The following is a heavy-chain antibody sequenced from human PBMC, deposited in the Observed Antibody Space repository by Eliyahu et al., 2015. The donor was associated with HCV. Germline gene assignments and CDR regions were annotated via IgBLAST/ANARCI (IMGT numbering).Heavy chain of an antibody. V-gene: IGHV3-30*04. CDR1: GFSFSDYA. CDR2: IPNDGSQE. D-gene: IGHD2-21*01. CDR3: AREPPSCGGDCYSNDY. J-gene: IGHJ4*02. Sequence: QVQLVESGGGVVQPGRSLRLSCAASGFSFSDYAMHWVRQAPGKGLEWVTLIPNDGSQEYYADSVKGRFTVSRDDSKNTLYLQMNSLRGEDTAVYHCAREPPSCGGDCYSNDYWGQGTLVTVSS.